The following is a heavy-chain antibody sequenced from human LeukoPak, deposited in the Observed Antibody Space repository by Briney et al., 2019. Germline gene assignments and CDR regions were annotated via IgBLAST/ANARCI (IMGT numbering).Heavy chain of an antibody. CDR1: GGSISSYY. J-gene: IGHJ3*02. V-gene: IGHV4-4*07. Sequence: SETLSLTCTVYGGSISSYYWSWIRQPAGKGQEWIGRIYTSGSTNYNPSLKSRVTMSVDTSKNQFSLKLSSVTAADTAVYYCARDNSGELLPNDSFDIWGQGTMVTVSS. CDR3: ARDNSGELLPNDSFDI. D-gene: IGHD1-26*01. CDR2: IYTSGST.